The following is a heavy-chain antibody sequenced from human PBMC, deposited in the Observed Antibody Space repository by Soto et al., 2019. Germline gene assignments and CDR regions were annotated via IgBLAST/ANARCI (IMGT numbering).Heavy chain of an antibody. CDR3: ARMFHCSGGTCPFDY. CDR2: IDWDDDK. Sequence: EXGPALVSPTQALTLSCTFSGFSLSTRGMRVSWIRQPPGKALEWLARIDWDDDKFYNTSLKTRLTISKDSSKNQVVLTMTNMDPVDTATYYCARMFHCSGGTCPFDYWGQGALVTVSS. J-gene: IGHJ4*02. V-gene: IGHV2-70*04. D-gene: IGHD2-15*01. CDR1: GFSLSTRGMR.